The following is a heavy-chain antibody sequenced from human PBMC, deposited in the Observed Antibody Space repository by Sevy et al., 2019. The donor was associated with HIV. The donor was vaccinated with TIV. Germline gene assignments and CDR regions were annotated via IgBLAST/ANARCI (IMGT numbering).Heavy chain of an antibody. CDR1: GFTSGSFY. V-gene: IGHV3-74*01. D-gene: IGHD6-19*01. CDR2: INSDGRLS. CDR3: AKEMDLSLSSGWYSATMSFDY. J-gene: IGHJ4*02. Sequence: GGSLRLSCAASGFTSGSFYMHWVRQTPKKGLVWVSNINSDGRLSNYADSVKGRFIVSRDNAKNTQHLQMTSLGAEDTAVYYCAKEMDLSLSSGWYSATMSFDYWGQGTLVTVSS.